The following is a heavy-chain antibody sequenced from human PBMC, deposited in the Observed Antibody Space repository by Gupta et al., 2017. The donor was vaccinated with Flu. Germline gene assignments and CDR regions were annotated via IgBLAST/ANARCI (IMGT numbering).Heavy chain of an antibody. CDR1: GFTFSSSA. Sequence: ESGGGLAQPGGSLRLSCAASGFTFSSSAMSWVRQAPGKGLEWVSAISGSGGSTDYADSVKGRFTISRDNSKNTLYLQMNSLRAEDTAVYYCAADSSSWYLDYWGHGTLVTVSS. CDR2: ISGSGGST. CDR3: AADSSSWYLDY. D-gene: IGHD6-13*01. V-gene: IGHV3-23*01. J-gene: IGHJ4*01.